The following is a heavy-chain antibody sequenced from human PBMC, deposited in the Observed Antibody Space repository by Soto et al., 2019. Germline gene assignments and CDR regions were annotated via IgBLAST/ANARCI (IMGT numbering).Heavy chain of an antibody. CDR2: ISYDGSNK. V-gene: IGHV3-30*18. Sequence: GGSLRLSCGASGFTFSSYGMHWVRQAPGKGLEWVAVISYDGSNKYYADSVKGRFTISRDNSRNVLYLQMDSLRAEDTAVYYCAKARGSRSLGPDSWGQGSLVTVSS. CDR3: AKARGSRSLGPDS. CDR1: GFTFSSYG. J-gene: IGHJ5*01. D-gene: IGHD3-10*01.